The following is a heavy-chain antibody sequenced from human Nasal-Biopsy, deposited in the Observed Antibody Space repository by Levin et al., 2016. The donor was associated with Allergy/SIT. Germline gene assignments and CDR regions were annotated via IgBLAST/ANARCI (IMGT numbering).Heavy chain of an antibody. Sequence: SETLSLTCTVSGDSLNNFFWSWIRQPPGKGPELIGYIYYTGSTNYSPSFQSRVTISIDTSKSQFFLRVNSVTAADTAVYYCAKSLYDNVWGSLPAHWGQGILVNVAS. J-gene: IGHJ4*02. V-gene: IGHV4-59*13. CDR2: IYYTGST. D-gene: IGHD3-16*01. CDR1: GDSLNNFF. CDR3: AKSLYDNVWGSLPAH.